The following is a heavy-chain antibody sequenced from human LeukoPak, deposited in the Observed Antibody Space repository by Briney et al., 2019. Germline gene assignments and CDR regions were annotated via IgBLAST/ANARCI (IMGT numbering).Heavy chain of an antibody. CDR1: GGSISSSSYY. Sequence: SETLSLTCTVSGGSISSSSYYWGWIRQPPGKGLEWIGSIYYSGSTYYNPSLKSRVTISVDTSKNQFSLKLSSVTAADTAVYYCASPNDYGDYVHIDAFDIWGQGTMVTVSS. CDR3: ASPNDYGDYVHIDAFDI. CDR2: IYYSGST. V-gene: IGHV4-39*07. D-gene: IGHD4-17*01. J-gene: IGHJ3*02.